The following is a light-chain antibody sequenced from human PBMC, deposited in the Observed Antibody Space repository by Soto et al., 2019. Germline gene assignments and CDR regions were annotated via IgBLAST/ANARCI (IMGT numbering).Light chain of an antibody. J-gene: IGKJ4*01. CDR3: QQFYTFPLT. Sequence: DVQMTQSPSSLSAPVGDTVTITCRASQSISTWLAWYQQKPNKAPKSLISGASNLQSGVPSRFSGSGSGTDFTLTISSLQPEDFATYYCQQFYTFPLTFGGGTKVEIK. CDR2: GAS. V-gene: IGKV1D-16*01. CDR1: QSISTW.